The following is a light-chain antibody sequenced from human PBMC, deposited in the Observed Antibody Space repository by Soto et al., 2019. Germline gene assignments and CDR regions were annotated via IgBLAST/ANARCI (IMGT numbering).Light chain of an antibody. J-gene: IGLJ1*01. V-gene: IGLV1-40*01. CDR3: MSYDSSVGGHV. CDR2: GNN. Sequence: QSVLTQPPSVSGAPGQRVTISFTGSSSNVGAVYTVQWCQQLSGSAPKLLIFGNNKRSSGVPDRFSGSKSGTSASLAIIGLAAEDEGDYYCMSYDSSVGGHVFATGTTLTVL. CDR1: SSNVGAVYT.